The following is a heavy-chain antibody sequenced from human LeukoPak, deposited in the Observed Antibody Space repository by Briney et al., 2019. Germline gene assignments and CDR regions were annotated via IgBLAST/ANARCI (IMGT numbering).Heavy chain of an antibody. D-gene: IGHD1-14*01. CDR3: ARARQEPNWFDP. J-gene: IGHJ5*02. CDR1: GYTFTSYY. CDR2: INPSGGSA. Sequence: RASVKVSCKASGYTFTSYYMHWVRQAPGQGLEWMGIINPSGGSASYAQKFQGRVTITTDESTSTAYMELSSLRSEDTAVYYCARARQEPNWFDPWGQGTLVTVSS. V-gene: IGHV1-46*01.